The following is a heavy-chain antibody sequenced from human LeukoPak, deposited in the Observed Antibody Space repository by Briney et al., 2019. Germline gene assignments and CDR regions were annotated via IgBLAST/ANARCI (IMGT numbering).Heavy chain of an antibody. Sequence: GGSLRLSCEASGFTFSAYAMTWVRQAPGKGLEWVSSIGSDNKPHYSDSVKGRFTISRDNSKNTLYLQMNSLRAEDTAVYYCAKDLCGGSCPSDYWGQGTLVTVSS. J-gene: IGHJ4*02. CDR1: GFTFSAYA. CDR2: IGSDNKP. V-gene: IGHV3-NL1*01. CDR3: AKDLCGGSCPSDY. D-gene: IGHD2-15*01.